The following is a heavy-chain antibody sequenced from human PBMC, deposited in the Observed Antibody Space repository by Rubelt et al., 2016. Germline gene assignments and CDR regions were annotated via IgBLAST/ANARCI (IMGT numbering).Heavy chain of an antibody. CDR2: ISSSGSTI. D-gene: IGHD6-6*01. Sequence: PGGSLRLSCAASGFTFSDYYMSWIRQAPGKGLEWVSYISSSGSTIYYADSVKGRFTISRDNAKNSLYLQMNSLRAEDTAVYYCASDRPYSSSSGDYYYYGMDVWGQGTTVTVSS. CDR1: GFTFSDYY. J-gene: IGHJ6*02. V-gene: IGHV3-11*01. CDR3: ASDRPYSSSSGDYYYYGMDV.